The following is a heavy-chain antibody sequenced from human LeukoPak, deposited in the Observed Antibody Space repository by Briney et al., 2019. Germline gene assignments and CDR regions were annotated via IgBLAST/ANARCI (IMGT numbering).Heavy chain of an antibody. Sequence: GSLRLSCAASGFTFSSYSMNWVRQAPGKGLEWVSSISSSSSYIYYADSVKGRFTISRDNAKNSLYLQMNSLRAEDTAVYYCARDPSSAGYYYGMDVWGQGTTVTVSS. CDR1: GFTFSSYS. CDR3: ARDPSSAGYYYGMDV. CDR2: ISSSSSYI. J-gene: IGHJ6*02. V-gene: IGHV3-21*01.